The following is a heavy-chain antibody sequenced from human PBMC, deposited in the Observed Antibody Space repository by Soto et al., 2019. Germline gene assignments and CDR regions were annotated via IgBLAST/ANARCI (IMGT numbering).Heavy chain of an antibody. CDR1: GFTFSSYG. D-gene: IGHD3-10*01. V-gene: IGHV3-33*01. Sequence: QVQLVESGGGVVQPGRSLRLSCAASGFTFSSYGMHWVRQAPGKGLEWVAVIWYDGSNKYYADSVKGRFTISRDNSNNPLYMQMTSLRAEDTAVYYCARGLNYGSGTIDYWGQGTLVTVSS. J-gene: IGHJ4*02. CDR3: ARGLNYGSGTIDY. CDR2: IWYDGSNK.